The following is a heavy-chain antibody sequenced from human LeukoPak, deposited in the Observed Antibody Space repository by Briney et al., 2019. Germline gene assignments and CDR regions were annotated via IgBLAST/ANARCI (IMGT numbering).Heavy chain of an antibody. V-gene: IGHV4-4*07. J-gene: IGHJ2*01. Sequence: SETLSLTCTASGASISNYYWSWIRQPAGKGLEWIGRISTSGSTNYNPSLKSRVTMSVDTSKNPFSLKLSSVTAADTALYYCARGIWEMATIPYWYFDIWGRGTLVTVSS. D-gene: IGHD5-24*01. CDR1: GASISNYY. CDR2: ISTSGST. CDR3: ARGIWEMATIPYWYFDI.